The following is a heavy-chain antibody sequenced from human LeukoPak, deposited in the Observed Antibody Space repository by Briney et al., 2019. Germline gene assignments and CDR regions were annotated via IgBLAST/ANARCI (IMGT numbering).Heavy chain of an antibody. CDR2: MKEDGSEK. Sequence: GGSLRLSCVVSGLTFSKNWMSWVRQAPGKGLEWVANMKEDGSEKYYVDSVKGRFTISRDNPRNSLYLQMSSLRAEDTAVYYCAPQLSYGFDIWGQGTMVTVSS. CDR3: APQLSYGFDI. J-gene: IGHJ3*02. CDR1: GLTFSKNW. V-gene: IGHV3-7*01. D-gene: IGHD3-16*02.